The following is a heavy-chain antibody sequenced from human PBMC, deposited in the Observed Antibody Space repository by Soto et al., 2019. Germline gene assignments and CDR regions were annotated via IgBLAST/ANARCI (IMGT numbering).Heavy chain of an antibody. CDR1: GYTFTSYG. V-gene: IGHV1-18*01. D-gene: IGHD3-22*01. CDR2: ISAYNGNT. Sequence: ASVKVSCKASGYTFTSYGISWVRQAPGQGLEWMGWISAYNGNTNYAQKLQGRVTMTTDTSTSTAYMELRSLRSDDTAVYYCASLVLQGDYYDSSGYYAFDIWGQGTMVTVSS. CDR3: ASLVLQGDYYDSSGYYAFDI. J-gene: IGHJ3*02.